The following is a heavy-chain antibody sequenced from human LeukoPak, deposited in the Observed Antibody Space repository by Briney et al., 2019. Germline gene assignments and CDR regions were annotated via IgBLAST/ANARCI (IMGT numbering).Heavy chain of an antibody. V-gene: IGHV3-15*01. Sequence: GGSLRLSCTASGFAFNNAWMSWVRQVPGKGLEWVGRIKSKANGGTKDHAAPVKGRFTISRDDSKSTLYLQMNSLKTEDTAVYYCTYYYDSSTYYHVDYWGQGTLVTASS. J-gene: IGHJ4*02. CDR1: GFAFNNAW. D-gene: IGHD3-22*01. CDR3: TYYYDSSTYYHVDY. CDR2: IKSKANGGTK.